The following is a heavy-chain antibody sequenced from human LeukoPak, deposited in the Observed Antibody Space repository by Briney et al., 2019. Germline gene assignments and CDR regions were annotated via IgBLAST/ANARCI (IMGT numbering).Heavy chain of an antibody. J-gene: IGHJ4*02. CDR3: LRGDRRDY. CDR2: ISNNGGST. CDR1: GFTFSSYA. Sequence: GGSLRLSCAASGFTFSSYAMHWVRQAPGKGLEYVSAISNNGGSTYYANSVKGRFTISRDNAKDSLYLQMNSLRVEDTAVYYCLRGDRRDYWGQGTLVTVSS. V-gene: IGHV3-64*01.